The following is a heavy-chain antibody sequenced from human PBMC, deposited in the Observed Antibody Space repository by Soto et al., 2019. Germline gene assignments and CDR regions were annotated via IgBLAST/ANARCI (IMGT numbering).Heavy chain of an antibody. CDR1: GFTFTSSA. J-gene: IGHJ4*02. Sequence: SVKVSCKASGFTFTSSAVQWVRQARGQRLEWKGWIVVGSGNTNYAQKFQERVTITRDMSTSTAYMELSSLRSEDTAVYYCAANYYDSSGYYYVIDYWGQGTLVTVSS. V-gene: IGHV1-58*01. CDR2: IVVGSGNT. CDR3: AANYYDSSGYYYVIDY. D-gene: IGHD3-22*01.